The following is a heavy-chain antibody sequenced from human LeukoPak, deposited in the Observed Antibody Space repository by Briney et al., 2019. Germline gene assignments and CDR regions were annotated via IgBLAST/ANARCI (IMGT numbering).Heavy chain of an antibody. J-gene: IGHJ6*02. Sequence: SETLSLTYTVSGGSISHYYWSWIRQTPGKGLEWIGYIYYSGTTNYNPSLKSRVTISVDTSKNQFSLKLNSVTAADTAVYYCAREDPQTRVPEGMDVWGQGTTVTVSS. CDR3: AREDPQTRVPEGMDV. D-gene: IGHD4/OR15-4a*01. V-gene: IGHV4-59*01. CDR1: GGSISHYY. CDR2: IYYSGTT.